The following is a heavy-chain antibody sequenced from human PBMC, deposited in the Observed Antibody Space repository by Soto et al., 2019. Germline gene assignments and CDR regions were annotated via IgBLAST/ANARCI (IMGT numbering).Heavy chain of an antibody. V-gene: IGHV3-23*01. Sequence: GGSLRLPCAASGFTFSSYAMSWVRQAPGKGLEWVSAISGSGGSTYYADSVKGRFTISRDNSKNTLYLQMNSLRAEDTAVYYCAKDHYYDVQKYWGQGTLVTVSS. CDR3: AKDHYYDVQKY. CDR1: GFTFSSYA. J-gene: IGHJ4*02. D-gene: IGHD3-22*01. CDR2: ISGSGGST.